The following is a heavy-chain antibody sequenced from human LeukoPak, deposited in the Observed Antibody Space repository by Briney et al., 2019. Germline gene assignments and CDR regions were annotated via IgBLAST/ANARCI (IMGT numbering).Heavy chain of an antibody. V-gene: IGHV4-39*07. Sequence: SETLSLTCTVSGDSIHSVYYFWGWIRQPPGKGLEWIGSVYFDGDTSYSPSLKSRVIISVDTSKNQFSLKLSSVTAADTAVYYCASSSSGTFDIWGQGTMVTVSS. CDR2: VYFDGDT. D-gene: IGHD6-6*01. CDR3: ASSSSGTFDI. CDR1: GDSIHSVYYF. J-gene: IGHJ3*02.